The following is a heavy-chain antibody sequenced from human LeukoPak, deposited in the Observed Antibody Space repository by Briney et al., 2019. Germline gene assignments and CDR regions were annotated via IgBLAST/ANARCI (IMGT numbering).Heavy chain of an antibody. J-gene: IGHJ3*02. CDR2: TNPNSGNT. Sequence: ASVKVSCKASGYTFTSYDISWVRQATGQGLEWMGWTNPNSGNTGYAQKFQGRVTMTRNTSISTAYMELSSLRSEDTAVYYCASPDFYDSSCYPPGDAFDILGQGKMVTVSS. CDR1: GYTFTSYD. V-gene: IGHV1-8*01. CDR3: ASPDFYDSSCYPPGDAFDI. D-gene: IGHD3-22*01.